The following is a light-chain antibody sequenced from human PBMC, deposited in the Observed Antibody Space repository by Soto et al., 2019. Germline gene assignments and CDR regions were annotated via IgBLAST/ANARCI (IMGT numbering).Light chain of an antibody. J-gene: IGKJ2*01. V-gene: IGKV1-39*01. CDR3: QQSYSSQYT. CDR2: AAS. CDR1: QSVTSY. Sequence: DIQMTQSPSSLSASIGDRVTITCRASQSVTSYLNWYQQKPGKAPTLLIYAASSLHSGVPSRFRGGGSGTDFTLNINSLQPEDFATYYCQQSYSSQYTFGQGTKLEIK.